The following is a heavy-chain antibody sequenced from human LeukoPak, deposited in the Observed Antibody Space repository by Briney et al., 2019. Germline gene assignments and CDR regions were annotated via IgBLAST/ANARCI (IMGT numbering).Heavy chain of an antibody. Sequence: PPETLSLTCTVSGVSISSYYRSWIRQPPGKGREGSGYIYYSGRTNYHPSLKRRVTISVDASKNQFSLKLSSVPAADTAVYYCARQSSSTFFDYYYMDVWGKGTTVTVSS. J-gene: IGHJ6*03. CDR1: GVSISSYY. CDR2: IYYSGRT. CDR3: ARQSSSTFFDYYYMDV. D-gene: IGHD6-6*01. V-gene: IGHV4-59*08.